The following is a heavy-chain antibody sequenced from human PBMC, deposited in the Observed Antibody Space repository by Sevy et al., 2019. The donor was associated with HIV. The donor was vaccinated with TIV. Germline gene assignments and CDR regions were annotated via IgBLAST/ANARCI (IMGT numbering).Heavy chain of an antibody. J-gene: IGHJ4*02. CDR3: ATGIYNSGWYAPGYCDN. Sequence: GGSLRLSCTASGFTFSSYAMSWVRQAPGKGLEWVSGISGTGDATYYADSVKDRFTISSDNSMNTMYLQMNGLRAEDAAVYYCATGIYNSGWYAPGYCDNWGQGTLVTVSS. CDR2: ISGTGDAT. CDR1: GFTFSSYA. D-gene: IGHD6-19*01. V-gene: IGHV3-23*01.